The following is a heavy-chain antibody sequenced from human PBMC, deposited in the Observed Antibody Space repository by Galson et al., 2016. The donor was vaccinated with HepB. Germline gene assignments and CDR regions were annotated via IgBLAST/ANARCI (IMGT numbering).Heavy chain of an antibody. CDR1: GYTFTGYY. CDR3: AREFGDCSNTRCSKQFFDY. Sequence: SVKVSCKASGYTFTGYYMHWLRQAPGQGLEWMGILNPDIGTTHNAQNFQGRVTLTRDTSTSTIYMDLSSLTSEDTAVYYCAREFGDCSNTRCSKQFFDYWGQGTRINVSS. CDR2: LNPDIGTT. D-gene: IGHD2-2*01. J-gene: IGHJ4*02. V-gene: IGHV1-46*01.